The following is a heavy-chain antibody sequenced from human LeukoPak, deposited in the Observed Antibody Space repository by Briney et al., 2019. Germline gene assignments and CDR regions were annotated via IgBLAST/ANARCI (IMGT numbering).Heavy chain of an antibody. CDR1: GFTFSGYF. D-gene: IGHD5-12*01. CDR2: INSGGVT. CDR3: ARGRSTTTIFDY. Sequence: GGSLRLSCAASGFTFSGYFMAWVRQAPGKGLQWVSHINSGGVTEDADSVKGRFTVSRDTSRNTLYLQMSSLRAEDTAIYYCARGRSTTTIFDYWGQGTLVTVSS. V-gene: IGHV3-53*01. J-gene: IGHJ4*02.